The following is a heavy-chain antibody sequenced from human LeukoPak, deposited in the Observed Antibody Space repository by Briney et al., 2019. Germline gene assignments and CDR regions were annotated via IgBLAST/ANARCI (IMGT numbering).Heavy chain of an antibody. V-gene: IGHV4-59*01. D-gene: IGHD3-3*01. CDR3: ARGHYDISYYFDY. Sequence: PSETLPLTCTVSGDPISSYYGSWIPQPPGKGLERIGYIYYRENTNNNPSLKSRLTITVDTSKNQFSLKLSSVTAADTGVYYCARGHYDISYYFDYWGQGTLVSVSS. J-gene: IGHJ4*02. CDR1: GDPISSYY. CDR2: IYYRENT.